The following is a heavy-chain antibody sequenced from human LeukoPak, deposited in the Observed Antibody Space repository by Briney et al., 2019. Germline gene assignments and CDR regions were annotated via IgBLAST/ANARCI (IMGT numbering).Heavy chain of an antibody. V-gene: IGHV1-2*02. Sequence: VASVEVSCKASGYTFTGYYMHWVRQAPGQGLEWMGWINPNSGGTNYAQKFQGRVTMTRDTSISTAYMELSRLRSDDTAVYYCARDLRIAVAGTGYGYYYGMDVWGQGTTVTVSS. CDR3: ARDLRIAVAGTGYGYYYGMDV. J-gene: IGHJ6*02. CDR1: GYTFTGYY. D-gene: IGHD6-19*01. CDR2: INPNSGGT.